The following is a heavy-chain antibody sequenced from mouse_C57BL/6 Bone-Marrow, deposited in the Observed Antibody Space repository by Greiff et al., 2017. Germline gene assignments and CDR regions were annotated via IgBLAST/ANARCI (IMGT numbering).Heavy chain of an antibody. Sequence: EVQLQQSGPVLVKPGASVKMSCKASGYTFTDYYMNWVKQSHGKSLEWIGVINPYNGGTSYNQKFKGKATLPVDKSSSTAYTELNSLTTEDSAVYYCSRWGQIGPPIDYWGQGTSVTVSS. D-gene: IGHD3-1*01. CDR3: SRWGQIGPPIDY. V-gene: IGHV1-19*01. CDR1: GYTFTDYY. CDR2: INPYNGGT. J-gene: IGHJ4*01.